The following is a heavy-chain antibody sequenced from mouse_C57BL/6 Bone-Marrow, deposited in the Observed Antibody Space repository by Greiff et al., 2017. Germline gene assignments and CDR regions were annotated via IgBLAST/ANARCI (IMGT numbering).Heavy chain of an antibody. J-gene: IGHJ1*03. CDR2: IDPENGDT. Sequence: EVQLQQSGAELVRPGASVKLSCTASGFNIKDDYMHWVKQRPEQGLEWIGWIDPENGDTEYASKFQGKATITADTSSNTAYLQLSSLASEDTAVYYCTLGSTLDVWGTGTTVTVSS. CDR3: TLGSTLDV. D-gene: IGHD1-1*01. CDR1: GFNIKDDY. V-gene: IGHV14-4*01.